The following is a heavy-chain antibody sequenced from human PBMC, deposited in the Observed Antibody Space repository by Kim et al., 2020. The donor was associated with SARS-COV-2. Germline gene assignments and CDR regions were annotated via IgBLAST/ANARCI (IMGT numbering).Heavy chain of an antibody. D-gene: IGHD3-16*01. J-gene: IGHJ4*02. CDR3: ARNVMGWDYFDY. V-gene: IGHV1-69*13. CDR2: IIPIFGTA. CDR1: GGTFSSYA. Sequence: SVKVSCKASGGTFSSYAISWVRQAPGQGLEWMGGIIPIFGTANYAQKFQGRVTITADESTSTAYMELSSLRSEDTAVYYCARNVMGWDYFDYWGQGTLVTVSS.